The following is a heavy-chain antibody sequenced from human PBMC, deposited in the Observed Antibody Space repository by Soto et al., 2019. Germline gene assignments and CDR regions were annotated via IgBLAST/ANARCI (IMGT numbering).Heavy chain of an antibody. Sequence: SDTLSLTCTFSGSSIIYYYWSWIQQPPGKGLEWIGYIYYSASTNYSPSLKSRVTISVDTSKNQFSLNLSSVTAADTAVYYCARHLPYCGGDCYSLDYWGQGTLVTVS. CDR1: GSSIIYYY. V-gene: IGHV4-59*08. CDR2: IYYSAST. D-gene: IGHD2-21*02. J-gene: IGHJ4*02. CDR3: ARHLPYCGGDCYSLDY.